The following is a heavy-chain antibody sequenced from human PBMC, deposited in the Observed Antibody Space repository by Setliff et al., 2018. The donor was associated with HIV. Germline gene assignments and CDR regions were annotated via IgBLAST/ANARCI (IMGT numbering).Heavy chain of an antibody. CDR1: GASISSYY. CDR3: ARSRRYYDSSGYYPGAFDI. CDR2: IYYSGST. Sequence: SETLSLTCTVSGASISSYYWSWIRQPPGKGLEWIGYIYYSGSTNYNPSLKSRVTISVDTSKNQFSLKLSSVTAADTAVYYCARSRRYYDSSGYYPGAFDIWGLGTVVTVSS. D-gene: IGHD3-22*01. V-gene: IGHV4-59*08. J-gene: IGHJ3*02.